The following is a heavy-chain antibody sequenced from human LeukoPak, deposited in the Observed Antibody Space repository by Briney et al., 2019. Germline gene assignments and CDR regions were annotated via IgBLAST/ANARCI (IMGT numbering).Heavy chain of an antibody. D-gene: IGHD3-22*01. CDR1: GGSISSGGYY. J-gene: IGHJ4*02. Sequence: SETLSLTCTVSGGSISSGGYYWSWIRQHPGKCLEWIGYIYYSGSTYYNPSLKSRVTISVDTSKNQSSLKLSSVIAADTAVYYCARAPQTRLLLRGYFDYWGQGTLVTVSS. CDR3: ARAPQTRLLLRGYFDY. CDR2: IYYSGST. V-gene: IGHV4-31*03.